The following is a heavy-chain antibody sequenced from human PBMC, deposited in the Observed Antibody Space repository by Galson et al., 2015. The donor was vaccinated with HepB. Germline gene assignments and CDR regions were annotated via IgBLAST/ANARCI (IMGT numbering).Heavy chain of an antibody. CDR3: ARDRRFVRGWISEFDY. CDR2: IWYDGSNK. CDR1: GFTFSTYG. D-gene: IGHD5-12*01. V-gene: IGHV3-33*01. J-gene: IGHJ4*02. Sequence: SLRLSCAASGFTFSTYGMHWVRQAPGKGLEWVAIIWYDGSNKYYADSVKGRFTISRDNSKNTMYLQMNSLRAEDTAVYYCARDRRFVRGWISEFDYWGQGTLVTVSS.